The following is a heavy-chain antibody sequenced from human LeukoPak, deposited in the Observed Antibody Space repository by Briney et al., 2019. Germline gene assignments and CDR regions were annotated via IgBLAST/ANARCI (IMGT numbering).Heavy chain of an antibody. CDR1: GYTFTSYG. Sequence: GASVKVSCKASGYTFTSYGISWVRQAPGQGLEWMGWISAYNGNTNYAQKLQGRATMTTDTSTSTAYMELRSLRSDDTAVYYCATLSSSSYYYYYGMDVWGQGTTVTVSS. J-gene: IGHJ6*02. D-gene: IGHD6-6*01. V-gene: IGHV1-18*01. CDR2: ISAYNGNT. CDR3: ATLSSSSYYYYYGMDV.